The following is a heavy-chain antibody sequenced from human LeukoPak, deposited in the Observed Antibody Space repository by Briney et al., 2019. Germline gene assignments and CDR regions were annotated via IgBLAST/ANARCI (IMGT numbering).Heavy chain of an antibody. CDR3: ARDLRHYGVPNHFDY. V-gene: IGHV1-46*01. CDR1: GYTFTSYY. D-gene: IGHD3-16*01. J-gene: IGHJ4*02. CDR2: INPSGGST. Sequence: GASVKVSCKASGYTFTSYYMHWVRQAPGQGLEWMGIINPSGGSTSYAQKFQGRVTMTRDTSTSTVYMELSSLRPEDTAVYYCARDLRHYGVPNHFDYWGQGTLVTVSS.